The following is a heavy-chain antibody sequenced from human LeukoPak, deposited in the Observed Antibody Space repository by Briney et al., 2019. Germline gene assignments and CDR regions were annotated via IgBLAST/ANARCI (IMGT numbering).Heavy chain of an antibody. CDR1: GFTFDDYA. J-gene: IGHJ4*02. CDR2: ISWNSGSI. Sequence: QSGGSLRLSCAASGFTFDDYAMHWVRQAPGKGLEWVSSISWNSGSIGYADSVKGRFTISRDNSKNTLYLQMNSLRAEDTAVYYCARAVREYSSSWGHGGYYFDYWGQGTLVTVSS. D-gene: IGHD6-13*01. CDR3: ARAVREYSSSWGHGGYYFDY. V-gene: IGHV3-9*01.